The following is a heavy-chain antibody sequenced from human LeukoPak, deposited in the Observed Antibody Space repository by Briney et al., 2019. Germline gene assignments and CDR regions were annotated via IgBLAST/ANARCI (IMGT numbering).Heavy chain of an antibody. CDR2: INSDGSTT. J-gene: IGHJ4*02. Sequence: PGGSLRLSCGASGFTFRTYWMHWVRQAPGKGLVWASRINSDGSTTDYADSVKGRFTISRDNAKNTVYLQMNSLRAEDTAVYYCARDGTAANFDYWGQGALLTVSS. D-gene: IGHD6-13*01. CDR3: ARDGTAANFDY. CDR1: GFTFRTYW. V-gene: IGHV3-74*01.